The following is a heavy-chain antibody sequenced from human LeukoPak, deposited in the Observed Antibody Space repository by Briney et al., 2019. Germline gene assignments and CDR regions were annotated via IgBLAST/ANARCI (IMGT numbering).Heavy chain of an antibody. CDR3: ARGSKLLWFGELLYQDY. J-gene: IGHJ4*02. CDR2: INPSGGST. V-gene: IGHV1-46*01. CDR1: GYTFTSYY. Sequence: ASVKVSCKASGYTFTSYYMHWVRQAPGQGLEWMGIINPSGGSTSYAQKFQGRVTMTRDMSTSTVYMELSSLRSEDTAVYYCARGSKLLWFGELLYQDYWGQGTLVTVSS. D-gene: IGHD3-10*01.